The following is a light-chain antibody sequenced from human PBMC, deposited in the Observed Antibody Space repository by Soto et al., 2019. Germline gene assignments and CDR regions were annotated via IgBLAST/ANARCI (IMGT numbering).Light chain of an antibody. Sequence: QSALTQPASVSGSPGQSITISCTGTSSDVGGYDYVSWYQLHPGKAPEVMIYDVSNRPSGVSNRFSGSKSGNTASLTISGLQAEDEADYYCSSYTSRNTLVFGGGTKLTVL. J-gene: IGLJ2*01. CDR3: SSYTSRNTLV. CDR2: DVS. CDR1: SSDVGGYDY. V-gene: IGLV2-14*01.